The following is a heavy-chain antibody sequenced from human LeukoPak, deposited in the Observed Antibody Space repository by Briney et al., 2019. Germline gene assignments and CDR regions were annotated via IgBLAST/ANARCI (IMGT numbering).Heavy chain of an antibody. Sequence: ASVMVSCKASGYTFTTYGITWVRQAPGQGLEWMGWISANNGNTNYARKLKGRVTMTTDTSTSTAYMELRSLRSDDTAVYYCARVWGYYYDSSGYSDFDYWGQGTLVAV. CDR2: ISANNGNT. D-gene: IGHD3-22*01. V-gene: IGHV1-18*01. CDR1: GYTFTTYG. J-gene: IGHJ4*02. CDR3: ARVWGYYYDSSGYSDFDY.